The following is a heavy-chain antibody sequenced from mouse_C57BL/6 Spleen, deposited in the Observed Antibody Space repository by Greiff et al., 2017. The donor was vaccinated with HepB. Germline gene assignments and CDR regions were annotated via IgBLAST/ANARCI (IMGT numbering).Heavy chain of an antibody. CDR3: ASGYYGWFAY. CDR2: IWGVGST. V-gene: IGHV2-6*01. CDR1: GFSLTSYG. Sequence: QVQLQQSGPGLVAPSQSLSITCTVSGFSLTSYGVDWVRQSPGKGLEWLGVIWGVGSTNYNSALKSRLSISKDNSKSQVFLKMNSLQTDDTAMYYCASGYYGWFAYWGQGTLVTVSA. J-gene: IGHJ3*01. D-gene: IGHD1-1*01.